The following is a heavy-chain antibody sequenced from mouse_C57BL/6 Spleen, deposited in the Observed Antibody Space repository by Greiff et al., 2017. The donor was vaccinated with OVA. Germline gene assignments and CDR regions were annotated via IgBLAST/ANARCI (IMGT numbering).Heavy chain of an antibody. CDR3: ARYPH. CDR2: IDPSDSYT. CDR1: CSTFTRSC. Sequence: QVQLQQPGAELVKPGASVPLSCTASCSTFTRSCMQWVKQRPGPVLAWIGEIDPSDSYTNYNQKFKGKATLTVDTSSSTAYMQLSSLTSEDSAVYYCARYPHWGQGTTLTVSS. V-gene: IGHV1-50*01. J-gene: IGHJ2*01.